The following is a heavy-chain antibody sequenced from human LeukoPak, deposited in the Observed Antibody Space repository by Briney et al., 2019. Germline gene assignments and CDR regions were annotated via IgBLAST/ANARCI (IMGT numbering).Heavy chain of an antibody. J-gene: IGHJ4*02. D-gene: IGHD3-10*01. CDR1: GFTFSTYV. CDR3: VKDYYSAIDY. V-gene: IGHV3-23*01. CDR2: ISHDGRT. Sequence: PGGSLRLSCVASGFTFSTYVMRWVRQAPGKGLEWVSSISHDGRTFYTSAVKGRFTISRDNSRSTLYLQMDSLRAEDTAMYYCVKDYYSAIDYWGQGTLVTASS.